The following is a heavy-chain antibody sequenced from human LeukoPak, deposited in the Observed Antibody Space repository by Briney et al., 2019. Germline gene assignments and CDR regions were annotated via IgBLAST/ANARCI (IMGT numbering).Heavy chain of an antibody. CDR2: ISYDGSNK. CDR1: GFTFSSYA. J-gene: IGHJ4*02. CDR3: ARTYYFDY. Sequence: PGGSLRLSCAASGFTFSSYAMHWVRQAPGKGLEWVAVISYDGSNKYYADSVKGRFTISRDNSKNTLHLQMNSLRAEDTAVYYCARTYYFDYWGQGTLVTVSS. V-gene: IGHV3-30-3*01.